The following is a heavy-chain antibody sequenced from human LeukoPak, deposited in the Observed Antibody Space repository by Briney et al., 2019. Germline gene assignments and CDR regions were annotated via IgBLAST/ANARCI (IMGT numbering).Heavy chain of an antibody. D-gene: IGHD6-6*01. V-gene: IGHV4-30-2*01. J-gene: IGHJ4*02. Sequence: SQTLSLTCTVPGGSISSGGYYWSWIRQPPGKGLEWIGEINHSGSTNYNPSLKSRVTISVDTSKNQFSLKLSSVTAADTAVYYCARGLVEYSSSEGYYWGQGTLVTVSS. CDR2: INHSGST. CDR1: GGSISSGGYY. CDR3: ARGLVEYSSSEGYY.